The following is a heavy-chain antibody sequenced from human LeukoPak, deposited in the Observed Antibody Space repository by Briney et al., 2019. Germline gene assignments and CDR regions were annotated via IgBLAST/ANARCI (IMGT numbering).Heavy chain of an antibody. CDR1: GFTFSSYA. V-gene: IGHV3-30-3*01. CDR2: ISYDGSNK. J-gene: IGHJ6*02. D-gene: IGHD2-2*01. CDR3: ARADIVVVPAAQIQNYYYYGMDV. Sequence: GGSLRLSCAASGFTFSSYAMHWVRQAPGKGLEWVAVISYDGSNKYYADSVKGRFTISRDNSKNTLYLQMNSLRAEDTAVYYCARADIVVVPAAQIQNYYYYGMDVWGQGTTVTVSS.